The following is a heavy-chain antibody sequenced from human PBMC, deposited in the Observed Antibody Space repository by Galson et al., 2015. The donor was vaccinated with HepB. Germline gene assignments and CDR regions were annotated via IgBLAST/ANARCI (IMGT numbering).Heavy chain of an antibody. CDR3: ARGWGVFDY. V-gene: IGHV1-2*06. CDR1: GYTFTDYF. CDR2: INPNTGDT. J-gene: IGHJ4*02. Sequence: SVKVSCKASGYTFTDYFMHWVRQAPGQGLEWLGRINPNTGDTYYAQGFQGRVTMTRDTSISTAFMVLSRLRSDDTAVYYCARGWGVFDYWGQGTLVTVSS. D-gene: IGHD3-16*01.